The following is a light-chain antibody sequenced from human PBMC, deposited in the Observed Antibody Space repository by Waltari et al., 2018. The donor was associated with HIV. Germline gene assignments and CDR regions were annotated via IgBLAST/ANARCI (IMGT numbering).Light chain of an antibody. CDR1: SSDVGSYNL. J-gene: IGLJ1*01. CDR3: CSYAGSSTCYV. V-gene: IGLV2-23*02. Sequence: QSALTQPASVSGSPGQSITISCTGTSSDVGSYNLVSWYQQHPGKAPKLMIYEVSKRPSGVSNRFSGSKSGNTASLTISGLQAEDEADYSCCSYAGSSTCYVFGTGTKVTVL. CDR2: EVS.